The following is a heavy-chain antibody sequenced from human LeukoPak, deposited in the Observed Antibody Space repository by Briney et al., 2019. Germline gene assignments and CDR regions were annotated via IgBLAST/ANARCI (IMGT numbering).Heavy chain of an antibody. CDR3: TKVDSSGWSRFDY. CDR2: ISGAHSGT. J-gene: IGHJ4*02. D-gene: IGHD6-19*01. Sequence: PGGSLRLSCAASGFTFSSHGMNWVRQAPGKGLEWVSSISGAHSGTYYADSVKGRFAISRDNSRNTLYLQLNSLRAEDTALYYCTKVDSSGWSRFDYWGQGTLVTVSS. CDR1: GFTFSSHG. V-gene: IGHV3-23*01.